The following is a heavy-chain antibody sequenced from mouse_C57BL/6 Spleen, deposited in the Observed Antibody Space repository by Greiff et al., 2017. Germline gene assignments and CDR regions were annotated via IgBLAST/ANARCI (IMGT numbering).Heavy chain of an antibody. CDR3: TRDLWTTAKAWLAY. J-gene: IGHJ3*01. CDR1: GYTFTDYE. CDR2: IDPETGGT. V-gene: IGHV1-15*01. Sequence: QVQLQQSGAELVRPGASVTLSCKASGYTFTDYEMHWVKQTPVHGLEWIGAIDPETGGTAYNQKFKGKAILTADKSSSTAYMELRSLTSEDSAVYYCTRDLWTTAKAWLAYWGQGTLVTVSA. D-gene: IGHD1-2*01.